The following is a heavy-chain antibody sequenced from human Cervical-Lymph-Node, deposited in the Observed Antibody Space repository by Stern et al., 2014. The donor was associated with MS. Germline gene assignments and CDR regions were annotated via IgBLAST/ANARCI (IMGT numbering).Heavy chain of an antibody. CDR2: ISIFSGKT. CDR1: GYTFTNNP. J-gene: IGHJ5*02. Sequence: QVQLGQSGPEVKKPGASVKVSCKASGYTFTNNPMNWVRQAPGQGLEWMGWISIFSGKTNYAPKFQGRVSLTTDTSSSTAYMELRSLRPDDTAVYYCARDIWYSSSNWFDPWGQGTLVTVSS. D-gene: IGHD6-6*01. CDR3: ARDIWYSSSNWFDP. V-gene: IGHV1-18*01.